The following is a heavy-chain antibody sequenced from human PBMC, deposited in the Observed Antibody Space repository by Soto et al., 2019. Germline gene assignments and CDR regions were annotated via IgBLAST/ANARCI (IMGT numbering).Heavy chain of an antibody. Sequence: SETLSLTCAVSGGSISSGGYYWSWIRQHPGRGLEWIGYIYYSGSTYYNPSLKSRVTISVDTSKNQFSLKLSSVTAADTAVYYCARASKDYDSSGYYLDYWGQGTLVTVSS. J-gene: IGHJ4*02. CDR1: GGSISSGGYY. D-gene: IGHD3-22*01. CDR2: IYYSGST. CDR3: ARASKDYDSSGYYLDY. V-gene: IGHV4-31*11.